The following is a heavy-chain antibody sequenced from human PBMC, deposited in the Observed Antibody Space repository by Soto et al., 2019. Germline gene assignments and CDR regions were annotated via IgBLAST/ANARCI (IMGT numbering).Heavy chain of an antibody. Sequence: GGSLRLSCAASGFTFSSYDMHWVRQATGKGLEWVSAIGTAGDTYYPGSVKGRFTISRENAKNSLYLQMNSLRAGDTAVYYCARSGEVGATLSGAFDIWGQGTMVTV. CDR1: GFTFSSYD. CDR2: IGTAGDT. V-gene: IGHV3-13*01. J-gene: IGHJ3*02. D-gene: IGHD1-26*01. CDR3: ARSGEVGATLSGAFDI.